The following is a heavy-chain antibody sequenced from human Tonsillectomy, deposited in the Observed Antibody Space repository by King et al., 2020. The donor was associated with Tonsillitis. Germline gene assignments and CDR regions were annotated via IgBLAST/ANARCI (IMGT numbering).Heavy chain of an antibody. CDR3: AKDNPHSGSFDY. V-gene: IGHV3-30*18. CDR2: ISYDVSNK. J-gene: IGHJ4*02. Sequence: VQLVESGGGVVQPGRSLRLSCAASGFTLSSYGMHWVRQAPGKGLEGVAVISYDVSNKYYADSVKGSFTISRDNSKNTLYLQMNSLRAEDTAVYYCAKDNPHSGSFDYWGQGTLVTVSP. D-gene: IGHD1-26*01. CDR1: GFTLSSYG.